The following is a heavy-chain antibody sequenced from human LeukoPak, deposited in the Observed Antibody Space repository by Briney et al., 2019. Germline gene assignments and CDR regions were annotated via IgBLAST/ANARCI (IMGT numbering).Heavy chain of an antibody. Sequence: GGSLRLSCAASGFTFSDHYMDWVRQAPGKGLEWVSAISGSGGSTYYADSVKGRFTISRDKSKNTLYLQMNSLRAEDTAVYYCARVAYIYYDSSGLSIDYWGQGTQVTVSS. CDR1: GFTFSDHY. D-gene: IGHD3-22*01. V-gene: IGHV3-23*01. J-gene: IGHJ4*02. CDR2: ISGSGGST. CDR3: ARVAYIYYDSSGLSIDY.